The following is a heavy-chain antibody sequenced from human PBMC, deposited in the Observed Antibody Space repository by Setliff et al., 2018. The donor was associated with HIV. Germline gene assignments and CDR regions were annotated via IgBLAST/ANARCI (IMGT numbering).Heavy chain of an antibody. V-gene: IGHV3-48*04. D-gene: IGHD1-26*01. CDR2: IGTSTSNI. CDR1: GFTFSSYS. Sequence: PGGSLRLSCAASGFTFSSYSMNWVRQAPGKGLEWVSYIGTSTSNIYYADSVKGRFTISRDNAKNSLYLQMNSLRVEDTAVYYCATDCAVVGGTGSLDSWGQGTLVTVSS. J-gene: IGHJ4*02. CDR3: ATDCAVVGGTGSLDS.